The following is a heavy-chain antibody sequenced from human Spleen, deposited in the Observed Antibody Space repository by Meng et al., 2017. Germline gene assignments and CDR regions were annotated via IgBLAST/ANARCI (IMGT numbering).Heavy chain of an antibody. CDR1: GGSISSYY. Sequence: SETLSLTCTVSGGSISSYYWSWIRQPAGKGLEWIGRIYTSGSTNYNPSLKSRVTMSVDTSKTQVSLKLSSVTAADTAVYYCARDTYYYDSSGFLLDYWGQGTLVTVSS. V-gene: IGHV4-4*07. CDR3: ARDTYYYDSSGFLLDY. J-gene: IGHJ4*02. D-gene: IGHD3-22*01. CDR2: IYTSGST.